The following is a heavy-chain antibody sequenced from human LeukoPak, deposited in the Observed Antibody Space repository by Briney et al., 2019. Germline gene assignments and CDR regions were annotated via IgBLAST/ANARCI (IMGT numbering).Heavy chain of an antibody. CDR2: ISSSSSYV. CDR3: AKDPSGSYYNYYYYYMDV. J-gene: IGHJ6*03. CDR1: GFTFSDYS. Sequence: GGSLRLSCAASGFTFSDYSMNWVRQAPGKGLEWVSSISSSSSYVYYADSVKGRFTISRDNSKNTLYLQMNSLRAEDTAVYYCAKDPSGSYYNYYYYYMDVWGKGTTVTVSS. D-gene: IGHD1-26*01. V-gene: IGHV3-21*01.